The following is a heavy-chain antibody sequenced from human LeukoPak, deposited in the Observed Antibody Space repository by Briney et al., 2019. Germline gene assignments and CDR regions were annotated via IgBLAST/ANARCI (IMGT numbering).Heavy chain of an antibody. Sequence: GGSLRLSCAASGFTFDDYGMHWVRQAPGKGLEWVSGINWNGGRRDYADSVKGRFTISRDNAKNSLFLQMNSLRAEDTALYFCAKATTMATNFYYYYGMDVWGQGTLVTVSS. D-gene: IGHD5-24*01. J-gene: IGHJ6*02. CDR2: INWNGGRR. CDR1: GFTFDDYG. V-gene: IGHV3-9*01. CDR3: AKATTMATNFYYYYGMDV.